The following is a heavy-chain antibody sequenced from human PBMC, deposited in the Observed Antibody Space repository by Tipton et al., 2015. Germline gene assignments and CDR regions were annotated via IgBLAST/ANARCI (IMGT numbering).Heavy chain of an antibody. CDR2: IYHTGTT. J-gene: IGHJ6*02. D-gene: IGHD6-19*01. Sequence: TLSLTCTVSGGSISSSHYYWAWIRQPPGKTLEWIGYIYHTGTTNYNPSLKSRVTISIDTSGNQFSLNLSSVTAADTAVYYCARKPSGPGDYYYYGMDVWGQGTTVTVSS. V-gene: IGHV4-61*05. CDR3: ARKPSGPGDYYYYGMDV. CDR1: GGSISSSHYY.